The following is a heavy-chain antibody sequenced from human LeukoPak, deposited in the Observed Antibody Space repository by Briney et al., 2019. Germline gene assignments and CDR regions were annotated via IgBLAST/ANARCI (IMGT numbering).Heavy chain of an antibody. V-gene: IGHV1-46*01. CDR2: IHPSGGST. CDR1: GYTFTDYY. Sequence: ASVKVSCKASGYTFTDYYIHWVRQAPGQGLEWMGIIHPSGGSTTYAQKFQGRVTVTSDTSTSTVYMELSSLRSEDTAVYYCARVLADAGTGYWGQGTLLTVSS. D-gene: IGHD6-13*01. J-gene: IGHJ4*02. CDR3: ARVLADAGTGY.